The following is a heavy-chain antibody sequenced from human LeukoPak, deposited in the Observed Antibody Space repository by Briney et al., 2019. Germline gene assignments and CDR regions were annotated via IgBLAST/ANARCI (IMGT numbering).Heavy chain of an antibody. Sequence: PGGSLRLSCAASGFTFSSYDMHWVRQATGKGLEWVSAIGTAGDTYYPGSVKGRFTISRDNSKNTLYLQTNSLRAEDTAVYYCARGKAPDIVVVLAAGYLFDYWGQGTLVTVSS. CDR3: ARGKAPDIVVVLAAGYLFDY. CDR2: IGTAGDT. CDR1: GFTFSSYD. J-gene: IGHJ4*02. V-gene: IGHV3-13*01. D-gene: IGHD2-15*01.